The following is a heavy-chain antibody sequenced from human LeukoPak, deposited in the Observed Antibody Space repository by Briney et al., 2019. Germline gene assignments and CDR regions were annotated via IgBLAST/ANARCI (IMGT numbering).Heavy chain of an antibody. V-gene: IGHV1-2*06. CDR1: GYTFTGYY. CDR3: ARDAGALDI. CDR2: INPNSGGT. J-gene: IGHJ3*02. Sequence: ASVKVSCKASGYTFTGYYMHCVRQAPGQGLEWMGRINPNSGGTNHTQKFQGRVTMARDTSITTAYMELSRLRSDDTAVYYCARDAGALDIWGQGTMVTVSS.